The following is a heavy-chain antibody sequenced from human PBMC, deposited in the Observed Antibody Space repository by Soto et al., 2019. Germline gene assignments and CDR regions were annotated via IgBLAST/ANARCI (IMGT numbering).Heavy chain of an antibody. CDR2: ISSSSSTI. D-gene: IGHD6-13*01. Sequence: GGSLRLSCAASGFTFSSYSMNWVRQAPGKGLEWVSYISSSSSTIYYADSVKGRFTISRDNAKNSLYLQMNSLRDEDTAVYYCARSGPRIAAPGGYYYYYGMDVWGQGTTVTVSS. CDR3: ARSGPRIAAPGGYYYYYGMDV. V-gene: IGHV3-48*02. CDR1: GFTFSSYS. J-gene: IGHJ6*02.